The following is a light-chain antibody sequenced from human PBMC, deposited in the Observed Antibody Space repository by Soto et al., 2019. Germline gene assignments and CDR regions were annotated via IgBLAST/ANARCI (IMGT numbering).Light chain of an antibody. CDR3: QSYDSSLRGSV. J-gene: IGLJ3*02. CDR1: SSNIGAGYD. Sequence: QSVLTQPPSVSGAPGQRVTISCTGSSSNIGAGYDVHWYQQLPGTAPKLLIYGNSNRPSGVPDRFSGSKSGTSASLAITGLQAEEEADYYCQSYDSSLRGSVFGGGTKLTAL. CDR2: GNS. V-gene: IGLV1-40*01.